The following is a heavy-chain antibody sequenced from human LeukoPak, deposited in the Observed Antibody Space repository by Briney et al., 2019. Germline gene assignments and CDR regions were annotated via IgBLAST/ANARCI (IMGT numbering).Heavy chain of an antibody. CDR2: ISSSGSTI. J-gene: IGHJ3*02. Sequence: GGSLGLSCAASGFTFSSYEMNWVRQAPGKGLEWVSYISSSGSTIYYADSVKGRFTISRDNAKNSLYLQMNSLRAEDTAVYYCARDSGYSSGWYLAFDIWGQGTMVTVSS. D-gene: IGHD6-19*01. CDR3: ARDSGYSSGWYLAFDI. CDR1: GFTFSSYE. V-gene: IGHV3-48*03.